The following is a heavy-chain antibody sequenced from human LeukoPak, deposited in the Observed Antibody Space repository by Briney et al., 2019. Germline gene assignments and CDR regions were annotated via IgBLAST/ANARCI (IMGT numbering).Heavy chain of an antibody. CDR2: FDPEDGET. D-gene: IGHD2-15*01. Sequence: ASVKVSCKVSGYTLTELSTHWVRQAPGKGLEWMGGFDPEDGETIYAQKFQGRATMTEDTSTDTAYMELSRLRSDDTAVYYCARAVAGYYYMDVWGKGTTVTISS. CDR1: GYTLTELS. J-gene: IGHJ6*03. V-gene: IGHV1-24*01. CDR3: ARAVAGYYYMDV.